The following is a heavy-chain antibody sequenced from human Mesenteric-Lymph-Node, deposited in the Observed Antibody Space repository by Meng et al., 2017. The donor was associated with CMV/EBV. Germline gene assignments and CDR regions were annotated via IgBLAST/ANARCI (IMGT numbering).Heavy chain of an antibody. CDR3: ARQPRPNVVVPAAPAKSHWFDP. CDR2: ISSSSSYI. V-gene: IGHV3-21*04. Sequence: GGSLRLSCAASGFTFSSYSMNWVRQAPGKGLEWVSSISSSSSYIYYADSVKGRFTISRDNAKNSLYLQMNSLRAEDTAVYYCARQPRPNVVVPAAPAKSHWFDPWGQGTLVTVSS. CDR1: GFTFSSYS. D-gene: IGHD2-2*01. J-gene: IGHJ5*02.